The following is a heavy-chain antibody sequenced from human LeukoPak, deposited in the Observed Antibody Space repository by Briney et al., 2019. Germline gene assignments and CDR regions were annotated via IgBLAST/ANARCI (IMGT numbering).Heavy chain of an antibody. CDR2: ISNSSSYT. CDR3: GRDTGFMITFGHRMDV. Sequence: GGSLRLSCAASGFTFSDYYMSWIPQAPGKGLEWVSYISNSSSYTNYADHVKGRFTISRDNAKNSLYLQMDSLRAEDTAVDYCGRDTGFMITFGHRMDVWPKGTTVTVPS. CDR1: GFTFSDYY. D-gene: IGHD3-16*01. V-gene: IGHV3-11*06. J-gene: IGHJ6*04.